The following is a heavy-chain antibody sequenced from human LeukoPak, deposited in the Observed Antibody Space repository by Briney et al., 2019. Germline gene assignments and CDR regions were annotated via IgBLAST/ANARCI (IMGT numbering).Heavy chain of an antibody. J-gene: IGHJ4*02. CDR1: GFTLSSYG. V-gene: IGHV3-30*02. D-gene: IGHD5-18*01. Sequence: PGGSLRLSXAASGFTLSSYGMHWIRQAPDKRLEWVAFIRYDGSNKNYADSVKGRFTISRDNSKNTLFLQMNSLRPEDTAVYYCAKDRNGYSSTFDYWGQGTLVTVSS. CDR2: IRYDGSNK. CDR3: AKDRNGYSSTFDY.